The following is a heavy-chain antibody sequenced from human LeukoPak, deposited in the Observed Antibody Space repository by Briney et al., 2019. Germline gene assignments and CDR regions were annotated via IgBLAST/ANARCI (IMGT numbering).Heavy chain of an antibody. CDR3: ASRRPSYSSSWYPSFDY. D-gene: IGHD6-13*01. V-gene: IGHV3-23*01. Sequence: PGGSLRLSCAASAFTFSSYAMSWVRQAPGKGLEWVSAISGSGGSTYYADSVKGRFTISRDNAKNSLYLQMNSLRAEDTAVYYCASRRPSYSSSWYPSFDYWGQGTLVTVSS. CDR1: AFTFSSYA. J-gene: IGHJ4*02. CDR2: ISGSGGST.